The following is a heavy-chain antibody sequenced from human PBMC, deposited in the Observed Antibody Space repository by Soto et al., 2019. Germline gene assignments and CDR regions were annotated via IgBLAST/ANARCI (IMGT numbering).Heavy chain of an antibody. D-gene: IGHD3-22*01. CDR1: GGSFSGFY. Sequence: PSETLSLTCAVHGGSFSGFYWSWIRQPPGKGLEWIGEINHRGTTTYNPSLKSRATISVDTSKNNFSLNLSSVTDADTAMYYCVRNHCSGFYYFDPLGQGTLVTVSS. J-gene: IGHJ5*02. CDR2: INHRGTT. CDR3: VRNHCSGFYYFDP. V-gene: IGHV4-34*01.